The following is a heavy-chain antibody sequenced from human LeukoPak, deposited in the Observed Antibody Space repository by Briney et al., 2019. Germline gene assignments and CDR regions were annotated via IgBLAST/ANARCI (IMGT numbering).Heavy chain of an antibody. CDR3: ARELAAHTQYFDY. J-gene: IGHJ4*02. CDR1: GGSISSGSYY. V-gene: IGHV4-61*02. D-gene: IGHD2-15*01. CDR2: IYTSGST. Sequence: PSETLSLTCTVSGGSISSGSYYWSWIRQPAGKGLEWTGRIYTSGSTNYNPSLKGPVTISVDTSKNQFSLKLSSVTAADTAVYYCARELAAHTQYFDYWGQGTLVTVSS.